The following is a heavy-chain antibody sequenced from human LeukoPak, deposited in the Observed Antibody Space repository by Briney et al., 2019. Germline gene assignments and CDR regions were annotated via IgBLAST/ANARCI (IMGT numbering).Heavy chain of an antibody. CDR1: GFTFSDYY. V-gene: IGHV3-11*04. CDR2: ISSSGSTI. CDR3: AKVRRGGGELPHFDY. Sequence: GGSLRLSCAASGFTFSDYYMSWIRQAPGKGLEWVSYISSSGSTIYYADSVKGRFTISRDNAKNTLYLQMNSLRAEDTAVYYCAKVRRGGGELPHFDYWGQGTLVTVSS. J-gene: IGHJ4*02. D-gene: IGHD1-26*01.